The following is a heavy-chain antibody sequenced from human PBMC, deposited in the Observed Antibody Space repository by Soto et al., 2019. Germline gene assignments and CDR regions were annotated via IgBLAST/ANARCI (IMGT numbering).Heavy chain of an antibody. Sequence: SATLSLTCTVSGGYISSSSYYWGWIRQPPGKGLEWIGSIYYSGSTYYNPSLKSRVTISVDTSKNQFSLKLSSVTAADTAVYYCARRTYQPLDFDYWGQGTLVTVSS. V-gene: IGHV4-39*01. CDR1: GGYISSSSYY. J-gene: IGHJ4*02. CDR2: IYYSGST. D-gene: IGHD2-2*01. CDR3: ARRTYQPLDFDY.